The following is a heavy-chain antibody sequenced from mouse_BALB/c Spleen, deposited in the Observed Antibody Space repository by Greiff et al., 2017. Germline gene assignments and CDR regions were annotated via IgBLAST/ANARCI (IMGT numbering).Heavy chain of an antibody. V-gene: IGHV5-17*02. CDR2: ISSGSSTI. CDR1: GFTFSSFG. J-gene: IGHJ1*01. CDR3: ARGEYGYFDV. D-gene: IGHD2-10*02. Sequence: EVMLVESGGGLVQPGGSRKISCAASGFTFSSFGMHWVRQAPEKGLEWIAYISSGSSTIYYADTVKGRFTISRDNPKNTLFLQMTSLRSEDTAMYYCARGEYGYFDVWGAGTTVTVSS.